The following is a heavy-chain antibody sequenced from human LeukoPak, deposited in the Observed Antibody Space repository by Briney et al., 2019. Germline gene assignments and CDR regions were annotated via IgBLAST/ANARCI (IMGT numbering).Heavy chain of an antibody. D-gene: IGHD3-10*01. J-gene: IGHJ4*02. CDR2: IYHSGST. V-gene: IGHV4-38-2*01. Sequence: SETLSLTCAVSGYSISSGYYWGWIRQPPGKGLEWIGSIYHSGSTYYNPSLKSRVTISVDTSENQFSLKLSSVTAADTAVYYCARFGVRGVKIDYWGQGTLVTVSS. CDR3: ARFGVRGVKIDY. CDR1: GYSISSGYY.